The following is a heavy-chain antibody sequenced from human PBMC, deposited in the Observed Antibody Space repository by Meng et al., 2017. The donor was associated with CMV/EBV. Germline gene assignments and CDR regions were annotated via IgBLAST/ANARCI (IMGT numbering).Heavy chain of an antibody. CDR2: INHSGST. CDR3: ARHSSMRLSCWFDP. V-gene: IGHV4-34*01. D-gene: IGHD3-16*02. J-gene: IGHJ5*02. Sequence: GSLRLSCAVYGGSFSGYYWSWIRQPPGKGLEWIGEINHSGSTNYNPSLKSRVTISVDTSKNQFSLKLSSVTAADTAVYYCARHSSMRLSCWFDPWGQGTLVTVS. CDR1: GGSFSGYY.